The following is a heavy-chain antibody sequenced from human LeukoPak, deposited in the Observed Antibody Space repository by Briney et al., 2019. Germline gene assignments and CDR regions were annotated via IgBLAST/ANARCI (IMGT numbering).Heavy chain of an antibody. D-gene: IGHD2-2*02. V-gene: IGHV3-23*01. J-gene: IGHJ4*02. CDR2: INDSGGGT. CDR1: GFTFSNFA. Sequence: GGSLRLSCAASGFTFSNFAMTWVRQAPGKGLEWVSDINDSGGGTSYADFGEGRFTIYRDNSKNTLYLQMNRLRAEDTAVYYCAKSDCTSTSCYTIDFWGQGTLVTVSS. CDR3: AKSDCTSTSCYTIDF.